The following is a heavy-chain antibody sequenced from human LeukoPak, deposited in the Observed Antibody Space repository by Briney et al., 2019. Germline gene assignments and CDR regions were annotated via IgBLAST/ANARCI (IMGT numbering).Heavy chain of an antibody. D-gene: IGHD5-18*01. CDR2: INPSGGST. CDR3: ARESPTYSYGQRPQFDY. Sequence: ASEKVSCKASGYTYTSYYMHWVRQATGQGLEWMGIINPSGGSTSYAQKFQGRVTMTRDTSTSTVYMELSSLRSEDTAVYYCARESPTYSYGQRPQFDYWGQGTLVTVSS. V-gene: IGHV1-46*01. CDR1: GYTYTSYY. J-gene: IGHJ4*02.